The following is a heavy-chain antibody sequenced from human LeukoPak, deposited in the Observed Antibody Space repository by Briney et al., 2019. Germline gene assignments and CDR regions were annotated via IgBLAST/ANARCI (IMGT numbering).Heavy chain of an antibody. Sequence: ASVKVSCKASGGTFSSYAISWVRQAPGQGLEWMGRIIPILGIANYAQELQGRVTMTTDTSTSTAYMELRSLRSDDTAVYYCARRPGIAAALEYWGQGTLVTVYS. D-gene: IGHD6-13*01. CDR1: GGTFSSYA. V-gene: IGHV1-69*04. J-gene: IGHJ4*02. CDR2: IIPILGIA. CDR3: ARRPGIAAALEY.